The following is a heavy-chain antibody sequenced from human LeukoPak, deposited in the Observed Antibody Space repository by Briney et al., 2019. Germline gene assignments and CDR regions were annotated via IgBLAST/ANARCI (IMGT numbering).Heavy chain of an antibody. Sequence: GGSLRLSCAASGFTFSSYWMHWVRQAPGKGLVWVSRINSDWSSTSYADSVKGRFTISRDNAKNTLYLQMNSLRAEDTAVYYCARDGPLKDIVVVPAAVYSSSYYYYYMDVWGKGTTVTVSS. CDR1: GFTFSSYW. CDR3: ARDGPLKDIVVVPAAVYSSSYYYYYMDV. V-gene: IGHV3-74*01. D-gene: IGHD2-2*01. CDR2: INSDWSST. J-gene: IGHJ6*03.